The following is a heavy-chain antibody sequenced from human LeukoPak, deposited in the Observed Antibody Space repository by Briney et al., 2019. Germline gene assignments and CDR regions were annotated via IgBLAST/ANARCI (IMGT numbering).Heavy chain of an antibody. CDR1: GFTFSSCG. D-gene: IGHD1-1*01. V-gene: IGHV3-23*01. CDR3: AKKVPGDYYYYMDV. CDR2: LTSSGGST. Sequence: PGGTLRLSCGASGFTFSSCGMSWVRQAPGKGLEWVSTLTSSGGSTYYADSVKGRFTISRDNSKNTLYLQMNSLRADDTAVYYCAKKVPGDYYYYMDVWGKGTTVTISS. J-gene: IGHJ6*03.